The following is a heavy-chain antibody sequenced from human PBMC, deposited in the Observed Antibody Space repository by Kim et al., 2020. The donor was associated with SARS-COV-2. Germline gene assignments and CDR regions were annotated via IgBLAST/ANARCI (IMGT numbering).Heavy chain of an antibody. V-gene: IGHV3-72*01. CDR2: TRNKANSYTT. J-gene: IGHJ2*01. D-gene: IGHD3-22*01. CDR3: ARVGRGYYDSSGPGYFDL. Sequence: GGSLRLSCAASGFTFSDHYMDWVRQAPGKGLEWVGRTRNKANSYTTEYAASVKGRFTISRDDSKNSLYLQMNSLKTEDTAMYYCARVGRGYYDSSGPGYFDLWGRGTLVTVSS. CDR1: GFTFSDHY.